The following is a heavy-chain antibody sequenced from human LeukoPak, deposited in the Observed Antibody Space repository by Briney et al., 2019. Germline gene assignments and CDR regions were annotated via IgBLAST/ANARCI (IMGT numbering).Heavy chain of an antibody. CDR1: GGSISSSGYS. Sequence: SETLSLTCTVSGGSISSSGYSWGWIRQPPGKGLEWIGSISYSGSTYNNPSLKSRLTMSADTSKNQFSVKLSSVTAADTAVYYCARHGYTSGWYKFDPWGQGTLVTVSS. D-gene: IGHD6-19*01. V-gene: IGHV4-39*01. CDR2: ISYSGST. CDR3: ARHGYTSGWYKFDP. J-gene: IGHJ5*02.